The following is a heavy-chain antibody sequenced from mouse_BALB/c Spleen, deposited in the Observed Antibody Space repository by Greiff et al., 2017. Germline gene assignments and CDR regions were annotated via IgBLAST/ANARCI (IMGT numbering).Heavy chain of an antibody. CDR1: GYTFTSYT. J-gene: IGHJ1*01. CDR3: ARTGLLRPWYFDV. D-gene: IGHD1-2*01. V-gene: IGHV1-4*02. Sequence: VQLQQSAAELARPGASVKMSCKASGYTFTSYTMHWVKQRPGQGLEWIGYINPSSGYTEYNQKFKDKTTLTADKSSSTAYMQLSSLTSEDSAVYYCARTGLLRPWYFDVWGAGTTVTVFS. CDR2: INPSSGYT.